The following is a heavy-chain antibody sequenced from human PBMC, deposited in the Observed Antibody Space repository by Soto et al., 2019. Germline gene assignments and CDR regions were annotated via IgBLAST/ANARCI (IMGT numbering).Heavy chain of an antibody. V-gene: IGHV1-69*01. CDR1: GGTFSSYT. Sequence: QVQLVQSGAEVKKPGSSVKVSCKASGGTFSSYTFSWVRQAPGQGLEWMGGIVPLFGTTNDAKIFQGRVTISADESTSTVYMELSSLRSEYSAMYYCARDGDVTSTRPSGAFDIWGQGPVITVSS. CDR2: IVPLFGTT. D-gene: IGHD6-6*01. CDR3: ARDGDVTSTRPSGAFDI. J-gene: IGHJ3*02.